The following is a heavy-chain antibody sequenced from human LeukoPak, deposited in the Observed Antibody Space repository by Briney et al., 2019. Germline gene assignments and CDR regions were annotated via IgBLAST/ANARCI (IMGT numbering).Heavy chain of an antibody. CDR1: GGTFSSYA. V-gene: IGHV1-69*05. D-gene: IGHD1-7*01. CDR3: ARVPEWNWRNYYYYYYMDV. J-gene: IGHJ6*03. CDR2: IIPIFGTA. Sequence: SVKVSCKASGGTFSSYAISWVRQAPGQGLEWMGGIIPIFGTANYAQKFQGRVTITTDESTSTAYMELSSLRSEDTAVYYCARVPEWNWRNYYYYYYMDVWGKGTTVTVSS.